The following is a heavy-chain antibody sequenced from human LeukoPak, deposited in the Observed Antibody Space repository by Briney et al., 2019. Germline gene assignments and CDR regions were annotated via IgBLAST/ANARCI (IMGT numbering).Heavy chain of an antibody. D-gene: IGHD6-13*01. Sequence: GGSLRLSCAASGFTFSTYWMSWVRQAPGKGLEWVANIKQDGSEKYYVDSVKGRFTISRDNAKNSLYPQMNSLRAEDTAVYYCARDSSSWYVYFDYWGQGTLVTVSS. CDR2: IKQDGSEK. CDR3: ARDSSSWYVYFDY. J-gene: IGHJ4*02. CDR1: GFTFSTYW. V-gene: IGHV3-7*01.